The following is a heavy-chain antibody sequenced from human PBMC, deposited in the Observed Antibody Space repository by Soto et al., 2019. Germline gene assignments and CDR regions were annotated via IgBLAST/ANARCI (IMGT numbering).Heavy chain of an antibody. D-gene: IGHD6-19*01. J-gene: IGHJ4*02. CDR3: AKPGGSAWHLTY. V-gene: IGHV3-23*01. CDR2: LSGSGVSA. CDR1: GFTFSNYA. Sequence: EVPLLESGGGSVQPGGSLRLSCAASGFTFSNYAMTWVRQAPGKGLEWVSHLSGSGVSADYADSVKGRFTISSDNSKTALCLQMNILSGEETARYYGAKPGGSAWHLTYWGQGTLVTVSS.